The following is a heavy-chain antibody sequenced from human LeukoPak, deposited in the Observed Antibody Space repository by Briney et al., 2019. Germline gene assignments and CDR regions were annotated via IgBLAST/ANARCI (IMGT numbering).Heavy chain of an antibody. CDR3: AREVRGNLDY. D-gene: IGHD2-15*01. V-gene: IGHV3-30*04. CDR1: GFNFSNYA. CDR2: ISYDGSNK. Sequence: GGSLRLSCAASGFNFSNYALHWVRQSPGKGLEWVAVISYDGSNKFYADSVRGRFSISRDSSKNTLYLQMNSLRSEDTAVYYCAREVRGNLDYWGQGTLVTVSS. J-gene: IGHJ4*02.